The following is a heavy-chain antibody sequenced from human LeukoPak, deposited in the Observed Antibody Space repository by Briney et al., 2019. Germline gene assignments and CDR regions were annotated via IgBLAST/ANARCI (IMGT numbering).Heavy chain of an antibody. CDR3: AREPQLLWFGEFDY. J-gene: IGHJ4*02. V-gene: IGHV1-18*01. Sequence: GASVKVSCKASGYTFTRYGISWVRQAPGQGLQWLGWISASNGNTNYAQKFRDRVTMSTDTSTGTAYLDVRSLTSDDTAVYYCAREPQLLWFGEFDYWGQGTLVTVSS. CDR1: GYTFTRYG. D-gene: IGHD3-10*01. CDR2: ISASNGNT.